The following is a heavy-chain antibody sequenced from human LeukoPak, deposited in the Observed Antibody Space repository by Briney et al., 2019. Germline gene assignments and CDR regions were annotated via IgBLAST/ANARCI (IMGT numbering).Heavy chain of an antibody. CDR1: GGSISSSSYY. J-gene: IGHJ6*03. CDR2: IYYSGST. V-gene: IGHV4-39*07. D-gene: IGHD2-21*01. CDR3: ARTGPRVWTNYYYYYMDV. Sequence: SETLSLTCTVSGGSISSSSYYWGWIRQPPGKGLEWIGSIYYSGSTYYNPSLKSRVTISVDTSENQFSLKLSSVTAADTAVYYCARTGPRVWTNYYYYYMDVWGKGTTVTVSS.